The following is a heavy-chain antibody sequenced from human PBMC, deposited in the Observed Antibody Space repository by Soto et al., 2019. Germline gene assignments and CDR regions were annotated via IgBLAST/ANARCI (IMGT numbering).Heavy chain of an antibody. D-gene: IGHD2-15*01. Sequence: SDTLSLTCAPTGCSITSSNWWRWVRQPPGKGLEWIGEIYHSGSTNYNPSLKSRVTISVDKSKNQFSLKLTSVTAADTAVYYCARGDCSGGSCYSVDIWGQGTMVT. CDR2: IYHSGST. CDR1: GCSITSSNW. J-gene: IGHJ3*02. V-gene: IGHV4-4*02. CDR3: ARGDCSGGSCYSVDI.